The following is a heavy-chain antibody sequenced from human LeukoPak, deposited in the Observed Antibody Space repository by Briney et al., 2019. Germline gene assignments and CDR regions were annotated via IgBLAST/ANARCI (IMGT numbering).Heavy chain of an antibody. V-gene: IGHV4-39*07. D-gene: IGHD4-23*01. CDR2: IYYSGST. CDR1: GGSISSSSYY. Sequence: SETLSLTCTVSGGSISSSSYYWGWIRQPPGKGLEWIGSIYYSGSTYYNPSLKSRVTISVDTSKNQFSLKLSSVTAADTAVYYCARSSGNGGLPNWFDPWGQGTLVTVSS. CDR3: ARSSGNGGLPNWFDP. J-gene: IGHJ5*02.